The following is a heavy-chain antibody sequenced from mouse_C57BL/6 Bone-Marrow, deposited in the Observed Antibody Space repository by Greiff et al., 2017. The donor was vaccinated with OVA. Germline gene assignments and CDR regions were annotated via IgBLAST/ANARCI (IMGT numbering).Heavy chain of an antibody. D-gene: IGHD1-1*01. V-gene: IGHV5-6*01. Sequence: EVKLMESGGDLVKPGGSLKLSCAASGFTFSSYGMSWVRQTPDKRLEWVATISSGGSYTYYPDSVKGRFTISRDNAKNTLYLQMSSLKSEDTAMYYCARCSNYGYFDVWGTGTTVTVSS. CDR1: GFTFSSYG. J-gene: IGHJ1*03. CDR3: ARCSNYGYFDV. CDR2: ISSGGSYT.